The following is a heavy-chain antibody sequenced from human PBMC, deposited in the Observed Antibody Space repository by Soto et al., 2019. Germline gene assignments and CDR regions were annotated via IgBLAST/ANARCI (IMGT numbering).Heavy chain of an antibody. CDR1: GGTLSSYA. D-gene: IGHD3-10*01. CDR3: ARDSYYYGSGSYGEPFDY. CDR2: IIPIFGTA. Sequence: SVKVSCKASGGTLSSYAISWVRQAPGQGLEWMGGIIPIFGTANYAQKFQGRVTITADESTSTAYMELSSLRSEDTAVYYCARDSYYYGSGSYGEPFDYWGQGTLVTVSS. V-gene: IGHV1-69*13. J-gene: IGHJ4*02.